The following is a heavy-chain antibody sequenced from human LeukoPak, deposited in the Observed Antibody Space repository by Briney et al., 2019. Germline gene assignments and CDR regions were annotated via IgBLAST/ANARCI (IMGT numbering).Heavy chain of an antibody. CDR1: GYTFTSYD. CDR3: ARAGTYYYGSGSYYYYYYMDV. D-gene: IGHD3-10*01. CDR2: MNPNSGNT. J-gene: IGHJ6*03. V-gene: IGHV1-8*01. Sequence: ASVKVSCKASGYTFTSYDINWVRQATGQGLEWMGWMNPNSGNTGYAQKLQGRVTMTTDTSTSTAYMELRSLRSDDTAVYYCARAGTYYYGSGSYYYYYYMDVWGKGTTVTVSS.